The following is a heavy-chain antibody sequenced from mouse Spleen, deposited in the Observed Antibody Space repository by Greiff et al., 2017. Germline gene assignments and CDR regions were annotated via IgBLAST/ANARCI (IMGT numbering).Heavy chain of an antibody. CDR2: IDPEDGET. CDR3: AQLRGLDAMDY. V-gene: IGHV14-2*01. Sequence: VQLQQPGAELVKPGASVKLSCKASGYTFTSYYMHWVKQRTEQGLEWIGRIDPEDGETKYAPKFQGKATITADTSSNTAYLQLSSLTSEDTAVYYCAQLRGLDAMDYWGQGTSVTVSS. J-gene: IGHJ4*01. CDR1: GYTFTSYY. D-gene: IGHD1-1*01.